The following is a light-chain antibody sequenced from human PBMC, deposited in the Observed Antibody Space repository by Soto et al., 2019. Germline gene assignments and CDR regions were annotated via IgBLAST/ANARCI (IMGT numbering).Light chain of an antibody. CDR2: EVT. J-gene: IGLJ3*02. V-gene: IGLV2-14*01. CDR1: SNDIGSYNY. Sequence: QSALTQPASVSGSPGQSITLSCTGTSNDIGSYNYVSWFQQHPGKAPKLIIYEVTNRPSGISTRFSGSKSGNTASLTISGLQAEDEADYYCSSYKFSTTLRVFGGGTQLTVL. CDR3: SSYKFSTTLRV.